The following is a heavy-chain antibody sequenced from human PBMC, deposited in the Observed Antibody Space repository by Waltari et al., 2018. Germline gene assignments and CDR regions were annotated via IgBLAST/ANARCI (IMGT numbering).Heavy chain of an antibody. J-gene: IGHJ4*02. CDR1: GGSINSTAFY. CDR3: ARLYGTNYFDS. V-gene: IGHV4-39*07. CDR2: ANDRRTT. D-gene: IGHD3-10*01. Sequence: HLQLQESGPGLVKPSGTLSLTCSVSGGSINSTAFYWGWIRQPPGKGLEWIATANDRRTTYFNPSLKSQVSISVDTSKNEFYLKLNSVTAADTGMYYCARLYGTNYFDSWGQGALVTVSS.